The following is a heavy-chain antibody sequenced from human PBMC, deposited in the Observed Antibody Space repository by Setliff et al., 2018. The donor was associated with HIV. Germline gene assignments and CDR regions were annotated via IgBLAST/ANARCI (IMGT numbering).Heavy chain of an antibody. CDR3: ARDGVQYSSGWNGYYCDY. V-gene: IGHV4-4*07. CDR1: GGSISSHY. D-gene: IGHD6-19*01. J-gene: IGHJ4*02. Sequence: PSETLSLTCTVSGGSISSHYWSWIRQPAGKGLEWIGRTYNSGNTNYNPSLKSRVNMSVDASKNQFSLNLKSVTAADTAVYYCARDGVQYSSGWNGYYCDYWGQGTLVTVSS. CDR2: TYNSGNT.